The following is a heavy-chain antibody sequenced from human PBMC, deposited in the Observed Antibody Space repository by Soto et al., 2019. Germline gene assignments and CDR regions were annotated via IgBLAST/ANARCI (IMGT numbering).Heavy chain of an antibody. J-gene: IGHJ3*02. CDR2: ISGSGGST. D-gene: IGHD3-22*01. CDR3: AEDRHYYDSRNLQHDAFDI. Sequence: EVQLLESGGGLVQPGGSLRLSCAASGFTFSSYAMSWVRQAPGKGLEWVSAISGSGGSTYYADSVKGRFTISRDNSKNTLYLQMNSLRAEDTAVYYCAEDRHYYDSRNLQHDAFDIWGQGTMVTVSS. V-gene: IGHV3-23*01. CDR1: GFTFSSYA.